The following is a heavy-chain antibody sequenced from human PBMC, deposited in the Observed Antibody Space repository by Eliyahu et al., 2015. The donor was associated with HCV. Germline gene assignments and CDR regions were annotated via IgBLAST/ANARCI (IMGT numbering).Heavy chain of an antibody. CDR1: GGSITTYY. Sequence: QVQLQESGPGLVKPSETLSLTCXVSGGSITTYYWSWIRQPPGKGLEWIGXIHYSGSTNYNPSLKSRVTISVDTSKXQFSLNLTSVTAADTAVYYCASGGGGIAVAGTGGWFDPWGLGTLVTVSS. CDR2: IHYSGST. J-gene: IGHJ5*02. D-gene: IGHD6-19*01. V-gene: IGHV4-59*01. CDR3: ASGGGGIAVAGTGGWFDP.